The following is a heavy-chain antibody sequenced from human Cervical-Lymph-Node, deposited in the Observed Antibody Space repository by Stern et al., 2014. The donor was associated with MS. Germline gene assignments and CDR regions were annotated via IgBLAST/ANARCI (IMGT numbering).Heavy chain of an antibody. Sequence: QVQLQESGPGLVKPSQTLSLTCTVSGGSISSGSHYWSWIRQPAGKGLEWVGRIYSTGRVDYTPSFKGRVTMSVDTPKDQFPLELRSVTAADTAMYYCAREWIYEVSWFDSWGQGSLVIVSS. V-gene: IGHV4-61*02. J-gene: IGHJ5*01. CDR3: AREWIYEVSWFDS. CDR2: IYSTGRV. CDR1: GGSISSGSHY. D-gene: IGHD5/OR15-5a*01.